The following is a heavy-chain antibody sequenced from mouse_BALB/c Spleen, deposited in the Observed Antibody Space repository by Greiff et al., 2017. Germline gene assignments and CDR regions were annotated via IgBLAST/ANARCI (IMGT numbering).Heavy chain of an antibody. Sequence: EVQVVESGPELVKPGASVKISCKASGYSFTGYYMHWVKQSHVKSLEWIGRINPYNGATSYNLNFKDKASLTVDKSSSTAYMELHSLTSEDSAVYYCARFITTVASGFAYWGQGTLVTVSA. V-gene: IGHV1-31*01. D-gene: IGHD1-1*01. CDR1: GYSFTGYY. CDR2: INPYNGAT. CDR3: ARFITTVASGFAY. J-gene: IGHJ3*01.